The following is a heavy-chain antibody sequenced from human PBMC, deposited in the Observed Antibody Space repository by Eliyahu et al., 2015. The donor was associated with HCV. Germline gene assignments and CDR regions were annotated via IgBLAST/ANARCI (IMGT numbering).Heavy chain of an antibody. D-gene: IGHD3-22*01. V-gene: IGHV3-74*01. J-gene: IGHJ4*02. CDR3: AREDYYDSSGFY. Sequence: EVQLVESGGGLVQPGGSLRLSCAASGFTFSSYWMHWXRQAPGKGLVWVSRINSDGSTTIYADSVEGRLTISRDNAKNTLYLQMNSLRAEDTAMYYCAREDYYDSSGFYWGQGTLVTVSS. CDR1: GFTFSSYW. CDR2: INSDGSTT.